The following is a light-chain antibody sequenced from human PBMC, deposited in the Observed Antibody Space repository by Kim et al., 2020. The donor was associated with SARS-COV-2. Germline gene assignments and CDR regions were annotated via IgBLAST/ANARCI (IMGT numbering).Light chain of an antibody. Sequence: LSPGESASLSCGASQSVSRSYLAWYQQTPGQAPRLLIYGASSRATGIPDRFSGSESGTDFTLTISRLEPEDFAVYYCQQYGSSPYTFGQGTKLEI. J-gene: IGKJ2*01. CDR3: QQYGSSPYT. V-gene: IGKV3-20*01. CDR1: QSVSRSY. CDR2: GAS.